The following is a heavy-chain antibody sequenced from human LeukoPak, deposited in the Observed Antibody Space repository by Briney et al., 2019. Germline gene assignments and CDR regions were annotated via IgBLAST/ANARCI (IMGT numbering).Heavy chain of an antibody. D-gene: IGHD3-22*01. V-gene: IGHV1-2*02. CDR3: PRARHYYDSSGYSDY. CDR1: RYTFTEHY. J-gene: IGHJ4*02. Sequence: ASVTVSCKASRYTFTEHYMHWVRQAPGHGLEGMGLLNPTSGGTNYPQKFQGRVTMTRDTSISTAYMELSRLRSDDAAVYYCPRARHYYDSSGYSDYWGQGTLVTVSS. CDR2: LNPTSGGT.